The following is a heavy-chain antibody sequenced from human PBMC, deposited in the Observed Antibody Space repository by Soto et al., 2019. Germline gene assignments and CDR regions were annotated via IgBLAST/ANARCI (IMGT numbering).Heavy chain of an antibody. J-gene: IGHJ6*02. Sequence: SVKVSCKASGGTFNNSPITWGRQAPGQGLEWMGGSIPIFGTANYAQKFQGRVTISVDESTSTAYTELSSLRSEDTAVYYCARGRGYSGDDHYYYFDMDVLGQGTTVTVSS. CDR3: ARGRGYSGDDHYYYFDMDV. CDR1: GGTFNNSP. V-gene: IGHV1-69*13. CDR2: SIPIFGTA. D-gene: IGHD5-12*01.